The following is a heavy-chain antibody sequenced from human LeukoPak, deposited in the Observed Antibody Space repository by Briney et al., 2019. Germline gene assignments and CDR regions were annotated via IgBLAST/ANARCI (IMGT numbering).Heavy chain of an antibody. J-gene: IGHJ4*02. CDR1: GYSFTNYW. CDR3: ARRRDLYPGNYYPFDY. V-gene: IGHV5-51*01. CDR2: IYPGDSDA. D-gene: IGHD1-26*01. Sequence: HGESLKISCKGSGYSFTNYWIGWVRQMPGKGLEWMGIIYPGDSDARYSPSFQGQVTISADKSISTAYLQWNSLKASDTAMYYCARRRDLYPGNYYPFDYWGQGTLVTVSS.